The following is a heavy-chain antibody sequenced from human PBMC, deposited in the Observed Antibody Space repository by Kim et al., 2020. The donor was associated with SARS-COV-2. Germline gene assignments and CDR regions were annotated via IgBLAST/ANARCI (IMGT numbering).Heavy chain of an antibody. CDR2: ISWNSGSI. D-gene: IGHD3-22*01. CDR1: GFTFGDYA. J-gene: IGHJ3*02. CDR3: ANTDSSGYSGSVGAFDI. Sequence: SLRLSCAASGFTFGDYAMHWVRQAPGKGLEWVSGISWNSGSIGYADSVKGRFTISRDNAKNSLYLQMNSLRAEDTALYYCANTDSSGYSGSVGAFDIWGQGTMVTVSS. V-gene: IGHV3-9*01.